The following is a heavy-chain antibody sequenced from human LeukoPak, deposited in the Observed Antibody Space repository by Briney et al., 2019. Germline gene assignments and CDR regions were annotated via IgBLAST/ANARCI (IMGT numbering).Heavy chain of an antibody. CDR2: VYHTGAT. CDR3: ARDLGLTISANWFDP. J-gene: IGHJ5*02. Sequence: SETLSLTCGVSGYSISSGYFWVWIRQPPGKGLEWIGSVYHTGATYYNPSLRSPVTISVDTSKIQFSLELNSVTAADTAVYYCARDLGLTISANWFDPWGQGTLVTVSS. CDR1: GYSISSGYF. D-gene: IGHD3-9*01. V-gene: IGHV4-38-2*02.